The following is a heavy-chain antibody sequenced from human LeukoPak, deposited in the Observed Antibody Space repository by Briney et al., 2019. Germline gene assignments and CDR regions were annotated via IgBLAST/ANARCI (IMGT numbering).Heavy chain of an antibody. D-gene: IGHD6-13*01. J-gene: IGHJ4*02. CDR3: XRQRGVWYGNNLYPYYFDY. Sequence: SETLSLTCSVSGGSISISSHYWGWIRQPPGEALEWIGTIYYSGSTYYNPSLKSRVTISVDTSKNQFSLRLSSVTAADTAVYCCXRQRGVWYGNNLYPYYFDYWGQGALVTVSS. CDR2: IYYSGST. V-gene: IGHV4-39*01. CDR1: GGSISISSHY.